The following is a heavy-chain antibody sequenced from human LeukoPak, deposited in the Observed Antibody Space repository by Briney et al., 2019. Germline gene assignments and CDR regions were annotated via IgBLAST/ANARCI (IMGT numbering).Heavy chain of an antibody. CDR3: ARARDNYDSNEFDY. J-gene: IGHJ4*02. D-gene: IGHD3-22*01. CDR2: ISRSGSTK. CDR1: GFTFSDYN. V-gene: IGHV3-11*01. Sequence: GGSLRLSCAASGFTFSDYNMRWIRQAPGKGLEWVSSISRSGSTKYYADSVKGRFTISRDNAKNSLFLQMNSLRAEDTAVYYCARARDNYDSNEFDYWGQGTLVTVSS.